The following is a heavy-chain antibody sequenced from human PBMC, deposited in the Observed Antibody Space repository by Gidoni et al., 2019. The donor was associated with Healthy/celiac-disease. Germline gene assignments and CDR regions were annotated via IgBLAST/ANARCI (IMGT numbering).Heavy chain of an antibody. CDR1: GGSISSSSYY. CDR2: IYYSGST. J-gene: IGHJ3*02. CDR3: ARLTRDSSSSAFDI. Sequence: QLQLQESGPGLVKPSETLSLTCTVSGGSISSSSYYWGWIRQPPGKGLEWIGSIYYSGSTYYNPSLKSRVTISVDTSKNQFSLKLSSVTAADTAVYYCARLTRDSSSSAFDIWGQGTMVTVSS. V-gene: IGHV4-39*01. D-gene: IGHD6-6*01.